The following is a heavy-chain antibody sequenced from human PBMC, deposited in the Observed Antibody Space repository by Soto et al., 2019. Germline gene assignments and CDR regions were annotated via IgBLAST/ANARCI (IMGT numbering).Heavy chain of an antibody. D-gene: IGHD3-9*01. CDR1: GYTFTSFG. CDR2: ISAYNGNT. CDR3: ARDQGSELRYFDWLLSPDYYMDV. V-gene: IGHV1-18*01. J-gene: IGHJ6*03. Sequence: QVQLVQSGAEVKKPGASVKVSCKASGYTFTSFGISWVRQAPGQGLEWMGWISAYNGNTNYAQKLQGRVTMTTDTSTSTAYMELRSLRSDDTAVYYCARDQGSELRYFDWLLSPDYYMDVWGKGTTVTVSS.